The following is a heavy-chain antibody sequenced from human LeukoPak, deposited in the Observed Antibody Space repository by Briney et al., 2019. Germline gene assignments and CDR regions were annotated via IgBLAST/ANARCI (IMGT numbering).Heavy chain of an antibody. CDR1: GYTFISYD. CDR2: MNPNSGNT. Sequence: ASVKVSCKASGYTFISYDINWVRQVTGQGLEWMGWMNPNSGNTGYAQKFQGRVTITRNTSISTAYMELSSLRSEDTAVYYCARSDDILTGYYAYWGQGTLVTVSS. V-gene: IGHV1-8*03. D-gene: IGHD3-9*01. J-gene: IGHJ4*02. CDR3: ARSDDILTGYYAY.